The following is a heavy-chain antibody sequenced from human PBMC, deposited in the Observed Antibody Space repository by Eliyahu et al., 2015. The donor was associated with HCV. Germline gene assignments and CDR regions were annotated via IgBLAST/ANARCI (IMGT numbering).Heavy chain of an antibody. CDR3: AKDHYYDSSGYYTNWAGGIDY. CDR2: MSYDGSNT. Sequence: QVQLVESGGGVVQPGRSLRLSCVASGFTFXIYGXXWVRQAPGKGLXWVAVMSYDGSNTYYADSVKGRFTVSRDNSKNTLYLQMNSLRAEDTALYYCAKDHYYDSSGYYTNWAGGIDYWGQGSLVTVSS. J-gene: IGHJ4*02. CDR1: GFTFXIYG. V-gene: IGHV3-30*18. D-gene: IGHD3-22*01.